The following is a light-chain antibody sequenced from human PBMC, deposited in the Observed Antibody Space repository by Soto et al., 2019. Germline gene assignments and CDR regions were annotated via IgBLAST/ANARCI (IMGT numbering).Light chain of an antibody. Sequence: DIQMTQSPSTLSASVGDRVTITCRASQSISSWLAWYQQKPGRAPKLLIYDASSLASGVTSRFSGSESGTEFTLTISSLQPDDFATYFCQQYSAYWTFGQGTKVDIK. CDR1: QSISSW. V-gene: IGKV1-5*01. CDR2: DAS. J-gene: IGKJ1*01. CDR3: QQYSAYWT.